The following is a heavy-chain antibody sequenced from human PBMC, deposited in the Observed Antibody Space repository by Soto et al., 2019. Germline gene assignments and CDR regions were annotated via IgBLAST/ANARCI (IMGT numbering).Heavy chain of an antibody. CDR1: GYTFTSYG. V-gene: IGHV1-18*01. J-gene: IGHJ6*02. Sequence: ASVKVSCKASGYTFTSYGISWVRQAPGQGLEWMGWIRAYNGNTNYAQKLQGRVTMTTDTSTSTAYMELRSLRSDDTAVYYRARDQFGDIVLVPAAITYYYYGMDVWGQGTTVTVSS. D-gene: IGHD2-2*01. CDR3: ARDQFGDIVLVPAAITYYYYGMDV. CDR2: IRAYNGNT.